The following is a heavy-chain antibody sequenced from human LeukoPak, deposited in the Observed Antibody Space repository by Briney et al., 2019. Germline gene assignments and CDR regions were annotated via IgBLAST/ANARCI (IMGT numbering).Heavy chain of an antibody. D-gene: IGHD1-1*01. Sequence: GESLKISCKGSGYSFTTFWIGWVRQMPGKGLEWMGIIYPGDSDTRYSPSFQGQVTISVDKSTSTAYLQWSSLKASDTAMYYCARQGWNDVGWFDPWGQGTLVTVSS. J-gene: IGHJ5*02. CDR1: GYSFTTFW. V-gene: IGHV5-51*01. CDR2: IYPGDSDT. CDR3: ARQGWNDVGWFDP.